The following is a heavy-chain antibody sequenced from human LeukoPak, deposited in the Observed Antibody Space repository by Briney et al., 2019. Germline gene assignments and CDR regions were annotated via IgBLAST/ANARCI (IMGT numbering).Heavy chain of an antibody. CDR1: GYTFTGYY. J-gene: IGHJ4*02. CDR3: ALSGAHSGNPPDY. CDR2: INPNSGGT. Sequence: GASVKVSCKASGYTFTGYYMHWVRQAPGQGLEWMGWINPNSGGTNYAQEFRGRVTMTRDTSISTAYMELSRLRSDDTAVYYCALSGAHSGNPPDYWGQGTLVTVSS. V-gene: IGHV1-2*02. D-gene: IGHD3-10*01.